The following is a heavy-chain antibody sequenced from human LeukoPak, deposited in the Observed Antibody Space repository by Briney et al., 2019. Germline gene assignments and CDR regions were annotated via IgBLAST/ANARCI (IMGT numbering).Heavy chain of an antibody. CDR3: AQTLGDY. V-gene: IGHV3-21*01. Sequence: KPGGSLRLSCAASGFTFSSYSMNWVRQAPGKGLEWVSSISSSSSYIYYAGSVKGRFTISRDNAKNSLYLQMNSLRAEDTAVYYCAQTLGDYWGQGTLVTVSS. D-gene: IGHD3-16*01. CDR2: ISSSSSYI. J-gene: IGHJ4*02. CDR1: GFTFSSYS.